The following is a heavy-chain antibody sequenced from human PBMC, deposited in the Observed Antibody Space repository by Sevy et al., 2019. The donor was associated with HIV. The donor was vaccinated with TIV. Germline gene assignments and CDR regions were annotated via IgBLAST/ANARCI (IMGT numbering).Heavy chain of an antibody. Sequence: ASVKVSCKASGYTFTSYGISWVRQAPGQGLEWMGWISAYNGNTNYAQKLQGRVTMTTDTSTSTAYMELRSLRSGDTAVYYCARDSYDILTGYFDYWGQGTLVTVSS. CDR3: ARDSYDILTGYFDY. V-gene: IGHV1-18*01. D-gene: IGHD3-9*01. CDR2: ISAYNGNT. J-gene: IGHJ4*02. CDR1: GYTFTSYG.